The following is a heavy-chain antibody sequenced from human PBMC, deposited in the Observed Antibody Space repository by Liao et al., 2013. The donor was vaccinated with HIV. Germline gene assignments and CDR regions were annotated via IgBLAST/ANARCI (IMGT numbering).Heavy chain of an antibody. Sequence: QLQLQESGPGLVKPSETLSLTCTVSGGSISSSSYYWGWIRQPPGKGLEWIGYIYYSGSTYYNPSLKSRVTISVDTSKNQFSLKLSSVTAADTAVYYCARVQWEPAPNWYSDLWGRGTLVIVSS. CDR1: GGSISSSSYY. CDR3: ARVQWEPAPNWYSDL. CDR2: IYYSGST. V-gene: IGHV4-30-4*08. J-gene: IGHJ2*01. D-gene: IGHD1-26*01.